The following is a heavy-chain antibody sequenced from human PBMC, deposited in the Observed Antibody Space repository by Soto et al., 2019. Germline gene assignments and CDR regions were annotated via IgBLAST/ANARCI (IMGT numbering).Heavy chain of an antibody. Sequence: PGESLKISCAAPGFMFSAYAMLWVRQAPGKGLEWVAAISYDGTNKYYADSIKGRFTISRDNSANTLFLQVNSLRREDTAMYYCARDPSPYTSGWYGIDFWGHGTLVTVSS. D-gene: IGHD6-19*01. CDR2: ISYDGTNK. J-gene: IGHJ4*01. CDR3: ARDPSPYTSGWYGIDF. V-gene: IGHV3-30*04. CDR1: GFMFSAYA.